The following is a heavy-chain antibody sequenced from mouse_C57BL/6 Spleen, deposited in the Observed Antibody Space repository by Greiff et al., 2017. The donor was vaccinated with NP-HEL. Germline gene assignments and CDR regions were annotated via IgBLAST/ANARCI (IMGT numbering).Heavy chain of an antibody. CDR1: GFTFSDYG. CDR2: ISSGSSTI. V-gene: IGHV5-17*01. D-gene: IGHD1-1*01. J-gene: IGHJ2*01. CDR3: ARTYGSSPYYFDD. Sequence: EVHLVESGGGLVKPGGSLKLSCAASGFTFSDYGMHWVRQAPEKGLEWVAYISSGSSTIYYADTVKGRFTISRDNAKNTLFLQMTSLRSEDTAMYYCARTYGSSPYYFDDWGQGTTLTVSS.